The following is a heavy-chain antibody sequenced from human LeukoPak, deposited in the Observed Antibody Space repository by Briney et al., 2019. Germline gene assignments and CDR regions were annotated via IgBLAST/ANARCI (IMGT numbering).Heavy chain of an antibody. J-gene: IGHJ4*02. Sequence: SETLSLTCTVPGVSISSSSYYWGWIRQPPGRGLEWIGSIYYSGSTYYNPSLKSRVTISVDTSKNQFSLKLSSVTAADTAVYYCARESHSGSLPYWGQGTLVTVSS. CDR3: ARESHSGSLPY. CDR1: GVSISSSSYY. V-gene: IGHV4-39*02. D-gene: IGHD1-26*01. CDR2: IYYSGST.